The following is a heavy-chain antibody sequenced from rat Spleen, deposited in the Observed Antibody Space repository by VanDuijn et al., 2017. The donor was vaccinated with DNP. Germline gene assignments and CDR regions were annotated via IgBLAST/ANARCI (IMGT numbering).Heavy chain of an antibody. CDR3: ARHDGTEGIDFDY. D-gene: IGHD1-11*01. J-gene: IGHJ2*01. Sequence: EVQLVESGGGLVQPGRSLKLSCVASGFTFNNYWMTWIRQAPGKGLEWVASITNTGGSTYYLDSVKGRFTISRDNVKSTLYLQMNSLRSEDTATYYCARHDGTEGIDFDYWGQGVMVTVSS. CDR2: ITNTGGST. CDR1: GFTFNNYW. V-gene: IGHV5-31*01.